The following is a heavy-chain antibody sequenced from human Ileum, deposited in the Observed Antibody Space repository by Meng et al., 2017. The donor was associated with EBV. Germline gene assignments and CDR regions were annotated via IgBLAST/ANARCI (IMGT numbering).Heavy chain of an antibody. D-gene: IGHD5-12*01. CDR1: GSTFTDYT. V-gene: IGHV1-3*01. J-gene: IGHJ5*02. CDR3: VRVKVALTNWFDP. CDR2: INGGSGNT. Sequence: LLQSGAEGKKPGASVKVSCNASGSTFTDYTMHWVRQAPGQRLEWMGWINGGSGNTKYSQKFQGRVTITRDTSASTAYMELSSLTSEDTAVYYCVRVKVALTNWFDPWGQGTLVTVSS.